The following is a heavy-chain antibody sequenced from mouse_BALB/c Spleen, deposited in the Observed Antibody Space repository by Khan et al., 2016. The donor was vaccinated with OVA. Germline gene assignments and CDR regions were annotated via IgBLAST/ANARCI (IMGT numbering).Heavy chain of an antibody. V-gene: IGHV14-1*02. CDR3: ARDGYSPWFAY. CDR2: IDPENGDT. Sequence: SGAELVRPGALVKLSCKASGFNIKDYYMHWVKQRPEQGLVWIGRIDPENGDTIYDPKFQGKASITSDTSSNTAYLQLSSLTSEDTAVYYCARDGYSPWFAYWGQGTLVTVST. D-gene: IGHD2-3*01. CDR1: GFNIKDYY. J-gene: IGHJ3*01.